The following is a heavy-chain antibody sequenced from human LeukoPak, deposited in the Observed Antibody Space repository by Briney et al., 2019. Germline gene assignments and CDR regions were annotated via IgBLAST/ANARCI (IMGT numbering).Heavy chain of an antibody. CDR2: INPNSGDT. Sequence: ASVKVSCKASGYTFTGYYMHWVRQAPGQGLEWMGWINPNSGDTNYAQKLQGRVTMTTDTSTSTAYMELRSLRSDDTAVYYCARDGSSWHSALDYWGQGTLVTVSS. J-gene: IGHJ4*02. CDR1: GYTFTGYY. V-gene: IGHV1-2*02. D-gene: IGHD6-13*01. CDR3: ARDGSSWHSALDY.